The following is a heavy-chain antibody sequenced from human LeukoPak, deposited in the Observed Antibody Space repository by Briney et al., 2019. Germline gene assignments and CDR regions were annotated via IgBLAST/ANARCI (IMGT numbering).Heavy chain of an antibody. Sequence: PSETLSLTCTASGGTISSYYWSWIRQPPGKGLEWIGYIYYSGSTTYNPSLKSRVTISVDTYKNQFSQKLSSVTAADTAVYYCARNSDYDSYYYYYMDVWGKGTTVTVSS. CDR1: GGTISSYY. D-gene: IGHD5-12*01. CDR3: ARNSDYDSYYYYYMDV. J-gene: IGHJ6*03. CDR2: IYYSGST. V-gene: IGHV4-59*01.